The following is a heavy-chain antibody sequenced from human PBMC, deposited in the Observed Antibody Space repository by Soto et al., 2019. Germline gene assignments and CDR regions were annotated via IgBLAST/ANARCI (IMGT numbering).Heavy chain of an antibody. V-gene: IGHV4-34*01. CDR2: INDGGST. J-gene: IGHJ4*01. D-gene: IGHD3-22*01. Sequence: PWETLTLTCAVYGGAFSDYSWTWIRQTPGKGLEWIGEINDGGSTTYTPDPENRVTTSRETTNNHFSQQQSTVTAAETAAFYYGRGSHKLHSYDRRGFFLGVGYWG. CDR1: GGAFSDYS. CDR3: GRGSHKLHSYDRRGFFLGVGY.